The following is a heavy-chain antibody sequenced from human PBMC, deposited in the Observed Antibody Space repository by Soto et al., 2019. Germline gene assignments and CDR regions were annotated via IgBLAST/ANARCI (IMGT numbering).Heavy chain of an antibody. CDR2: INAGNGNT. CDR1: GYTFTSYA. Sequence: GASVKVSCKASGYTFTSYAMHWVRQAPGQRLEWMGWINAGNGNTKYSQKFQGRVTITRDTSASTAYMELSNLRSEDTAVYYCASTVTVPTQDAFDIWGQGTMVTVSS. V-gene: IGHV1-3*01. J-gene: IGHJ3*02. D-gene: IGHD2-2*01. CDR3: ASTVTVPTQDAFDI.